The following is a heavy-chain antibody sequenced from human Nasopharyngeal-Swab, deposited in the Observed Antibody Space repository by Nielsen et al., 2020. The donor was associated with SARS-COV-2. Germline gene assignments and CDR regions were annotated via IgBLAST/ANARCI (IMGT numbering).Heavy chain of an antibody. J-gene: IGHJ6*02. CDR2: ISSSSSYI. CDR1: GFTFNNYN. Sequence: GESLKISCAAPGFTFNNYNFNWVRQAPGKGLECVFSISSSSSYIYYADSVKGRFTISRDNAKNSLYLQMNSLRAEDTAVYYCARDGLDYDFWSAYFMDVWGQGTTVTVSS. D-gene: IGHD3-3*01. V-gene: IGHV3-21*01. CDR3: ARDGLDYDFWSAYFMDV.